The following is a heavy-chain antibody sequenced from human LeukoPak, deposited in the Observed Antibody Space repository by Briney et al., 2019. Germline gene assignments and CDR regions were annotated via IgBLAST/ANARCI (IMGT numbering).Heavy chain of an antibody. Sequence: GSLRLSCAASGFTFSSYSMNWVRQAPGKGLEWVSSISSSSSYIYYADSVNGRFTISRDNAKNSLYLQMNSLRAEDTAVYYCARDYCSGGSCYLYGYWGQGTLVTVSS. V-gene: IGHV3-21*01. CDR3: ARDYCSGGSCYLYGY. CDR2: ISSSSSYI. CDR1: GFTFSSYS. J-gene: IGHJ4*02. D-gene: IGHD2-15*01.